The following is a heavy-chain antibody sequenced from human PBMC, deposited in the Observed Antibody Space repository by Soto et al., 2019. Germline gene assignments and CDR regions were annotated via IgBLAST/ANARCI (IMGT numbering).Heavy chain of an antibody. V-gene: IGHV1-69*13. Sequence: ASVKVSCKASGGTFSSYAISWVRQAPGQGLEWMGGIIPIFGTANYAQKFQGRVTITADESTSTAYMELSSLRSEDTAVYYCARDNMVRGVITYYYGMDVWGQGTTVTVSS. J-gene: IGHJ6*02. D-gene: IGHD3-10*01. CDR2: IIPIFGTA. CDR3: ARDNMVRGVITYYYGMDV. CDR1: GGTFSSYA.